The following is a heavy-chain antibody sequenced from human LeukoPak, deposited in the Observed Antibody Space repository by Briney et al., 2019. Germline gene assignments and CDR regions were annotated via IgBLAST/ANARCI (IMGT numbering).Heavy chain of an antibody. J-gene: IGHJ4*02. V-gene: IGHV4-59*01. D-gene: IGHD3-10*01. CDR3: ARGRSLLSSNF. CDR1: GGSIFSSY. CDR2: IFYTGST. Sequence: SETLSLTCTVSGGSIFSSYWSWIRQPPGKRLEYIGYIFYTGSTNYNPSLSSRVAMSVDTSENQFSLNLTSVTAADTAVYYCARGRSLLSSNFWGQGILVTVSS.